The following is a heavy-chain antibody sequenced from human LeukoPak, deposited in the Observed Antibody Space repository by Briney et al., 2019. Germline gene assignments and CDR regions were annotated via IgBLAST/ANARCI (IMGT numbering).Heavy chain of an antibody. CDR2: IYYSGTT. CDR1: GGSLDSFY. J-gene: IGHJ4*02. Sequence: PSETLSLTCTVSGGSLDSFYWSWIRQPPGKGLEYIGYIYYSGTTNYDPSLKGRVTISVDMSKNQFSLKLISVTAADTAVYYCARDPPGKGALDFWDQGTLVTVSS. D-gene: IGHD3-16*01. V-gene: IGHV4-59*01. CDR3: ARDPPGKGALDF.